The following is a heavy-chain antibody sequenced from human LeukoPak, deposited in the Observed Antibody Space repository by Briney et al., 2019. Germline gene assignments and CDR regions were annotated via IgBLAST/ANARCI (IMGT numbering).Heavy chain of an antibody. J-gene: IGHJ4*02. D-gene: IGHD6-19*01. Sequence: GGSLRLSCAASGFTFSSYSMNWVRQAPGKVLEWVSSISSSSSYIYYADSVKGRFTISRDNAKNSLYLQMNSLRAEDTAVYYCARDLGAVWVFDYWGQGTLVTVSS. CDR2: ISSSSSYI. V-gene: IGHV3-21*01. CDR3: ARDLGAVWVFDY. CDR1: GFTFSSYS.